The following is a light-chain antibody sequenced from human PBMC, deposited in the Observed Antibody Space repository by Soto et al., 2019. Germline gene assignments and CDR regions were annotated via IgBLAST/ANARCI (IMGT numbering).Light chain of an antibody. CDR2: GAS. J-gene: IGKJ1*01. Sequence: EIVLTQSPATLSLSPGERATLSCRASQSVGSFLAWYQQKLGQAPRLLIYGASSRATGISDRFSGSGSGTDFTLTISRLEPEDFAVYYCQQYGSSPWTFGQGTKVDIK. V-gene: IGKV3-20*01. CDR3: QQYGSSPWT. CDR1: QSVGSF.